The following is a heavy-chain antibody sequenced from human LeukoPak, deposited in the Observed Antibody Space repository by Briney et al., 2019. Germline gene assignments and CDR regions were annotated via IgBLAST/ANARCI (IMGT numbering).Heavy chain of an antibody. V-gene: IGHV3-30*18. CDR3: ANSIPNSYGFDY. J-gene: IGHJ4*02. Sequence: GGSLRLSCAASEVTYGSMHWVRQPPGKGLEWVAVISNDGSIQYYGDAVKGRFTISRDNSMNTVFLQMSSLRPDDPAMYYCANSIPNSYGFDYWGQGTLVTVSS. D-gene: IGHD2-21*01. CDR1: EVTYGS. CDR2: ISNDGSIQ.